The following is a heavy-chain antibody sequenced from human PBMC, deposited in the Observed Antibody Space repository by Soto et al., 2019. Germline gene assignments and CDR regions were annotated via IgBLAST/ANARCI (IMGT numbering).Heavy chain of an antibody. CDR2: IYHSGST. J-gene: IGHJ4*02. V-gene: IGHV4-30-2*01. Sequence: PSETLSLTCTVSGGSISSGGYYWSWIRQHPGKGLEWIGYIYHSGSTYYNPSLKSRVTISVDRSKNQFSLKLSSVTAADTAVYYCARVRGYYYDSSGLFDYWGQGTLVTVSS. CDR3: ARVRGYYYDSSGLFDY. D-gene: IGHD3-22*01. CDR1: GGSISSGGYY.